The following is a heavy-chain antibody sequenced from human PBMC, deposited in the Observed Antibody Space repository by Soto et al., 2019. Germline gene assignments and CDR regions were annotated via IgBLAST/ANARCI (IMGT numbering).Heavy chain of an antibody. CDR1: GXSVSRGSYY. J-gene: IGHJ4*02. CDR3: ARDIREYSRALDY. D-gene: IGHD5-18*01. CDR2: IYYSGTT. Sequence: XTLSLPCNVSGXSVSRGSYYWTWVRQPQGKGLEWICNIYYSGTTNYNPSLQNRFTISIDTSKNQYSLKLTSVTAADAALYYCARDIREYSRALDYWGQGPQVTVSS. V-gene: IGHV4-61*01.